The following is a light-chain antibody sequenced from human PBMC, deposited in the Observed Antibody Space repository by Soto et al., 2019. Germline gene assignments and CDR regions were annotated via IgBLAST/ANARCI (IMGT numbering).Light chain of an antibody. Sequence: DIQMTQSPSTLSASVGDRVTISCRASQSISSWLAWYPQKLGRAPRLLIYDDSCLESGVPSKVRGSGYGTEVTLTISSLQHDDFATYYGKQYNSYSSLTVGGGTNVELK. J-gene: IGKJ4*01. CDR2: DDS. CDR3: KQYNSYSSLT. V-gene: IGKV1-5*01. CDR1: QSISSW.